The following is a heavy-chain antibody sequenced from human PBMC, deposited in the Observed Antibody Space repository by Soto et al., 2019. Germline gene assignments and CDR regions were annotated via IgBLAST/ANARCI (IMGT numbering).Heavy chain of an antibody. CDR2: ISPYNGNT. CDR3: AFTRLDCRSGSCYEY. CDR1: GYTFISYG. J-gene: IGHJ4*02. V-gene: IGHV1-18*01. D-gene: IGHD2-2*01. Sequence: ASVKVSCKASGYTFISYGISWVRQAPGQGLEWMAWISPYNGNTNYAEKLQGRVTVTTDTFTDTTYMELRSLRSDDTAVYYCAFTRLDCRSGSCYEYWGQGTLVPVSS.